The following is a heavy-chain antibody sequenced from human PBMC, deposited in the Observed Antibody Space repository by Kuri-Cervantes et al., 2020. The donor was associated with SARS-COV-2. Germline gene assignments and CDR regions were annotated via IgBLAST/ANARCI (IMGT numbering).Heavy chain of an antibody. CDR2: INHSGST. Sequence: SQTLSLTCAVYGGSFSGYYWSWIRQPPGKGLEWIGEINHSGSTNYNPSLKSRVTISVDTSKNQFSLKLSSVTAADTAVYYCARGPVIVGDTRRRVLDYWGQRTLVTVSS. V-gene: IGHV4-34*01. D-gene: IGHD1-26*01. CDR1: GGSFSGYY. CDR3: ARGPVIVGDTRRRVLDY. J-gene: IGHJ4*02.